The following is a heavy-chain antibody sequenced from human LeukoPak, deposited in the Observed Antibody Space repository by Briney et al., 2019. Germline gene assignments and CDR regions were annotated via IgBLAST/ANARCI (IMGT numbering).Heavy chain of an antibody. D-gene: IGHD2-2*01. CDR2: VRSETDGGTT. Sequence: GGSLRLSCAASGFTFSNAWMSWVRQAPGKGLEWVSRVRSETDGGTTDYAAPVQGRFTISRDDSKNTLYLQMNSLETDDTAVYYCTTLSYAAAPTWGQGTLITVSS. CDR3: TTLSYAAAPT. V-gene: IGHV3-15*01. J-gene: IGHJ5*02. CDR1: GFTFSNAW.